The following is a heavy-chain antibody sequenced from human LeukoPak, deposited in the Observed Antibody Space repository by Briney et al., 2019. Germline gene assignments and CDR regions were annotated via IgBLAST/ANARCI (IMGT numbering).Heavy chain of an antibody. Sequence: GGSLRLSCAASGFTFSSYAMSWVRQAPGKGLEWVGRIKNKANSYTTLYAASVKGRFTISRDDSKNSLYLQMNSLKTEDTAVYYCTRLSRYGNRWYYVDYWGQGTLVTVSS. J-gene: IGHJ4*02. V-gene: IGHV3-72*01. CDR1: GFTFSSYA. CDR2: IKNKANSYTT. D-gene: IGHD6-13*01. CDR3: TRLSRYGNRWYYVDY.